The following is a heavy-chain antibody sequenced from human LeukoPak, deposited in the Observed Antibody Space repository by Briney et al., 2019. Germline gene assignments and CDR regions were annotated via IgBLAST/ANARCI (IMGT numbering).Heavy chain of an antibody. Sequence: SDARSLTCRVAGGGRGSYCWISIRQPLGMGRLWIGYIYYGGSTNYNPSLKSRVTISVDTSKNQFSLKLSSVTAADTAVYYCARGQTHDFWSGYYQNWFDPWGQGTLVTVSS. D-gene: IGHD3-3*01. CDR1: GGGRGSYC. J-gene: IGHJ5*02. V-gene: IGHV4-59*07. CDR2: IYYGGST. CDR3: ARGQTHDFWSGYYQNWFDP.